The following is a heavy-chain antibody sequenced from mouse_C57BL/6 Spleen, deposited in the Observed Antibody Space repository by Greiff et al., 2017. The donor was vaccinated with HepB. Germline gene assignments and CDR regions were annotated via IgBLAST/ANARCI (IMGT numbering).Heavy chain of an antibody. V-gene: IGHV1-80*01. CDR2: IYPGDGDT. CDR3: ARGGSSPYWYFDV. Sequence: QVQLKESGAELVKPGASVKISCKASGYAFSSYWMNWVKQRPGKGLEWIGQIYPGDGDTNYNGKFKGKATLTADKSSSTAYMQLRSLTSEDSAVYYCARGGSSPYWYFDVWGTGTTVTVSS. D-gene: IGHD1-1*01. CDR1: GYAFSSYW. J-gene: IGHJ1*03.